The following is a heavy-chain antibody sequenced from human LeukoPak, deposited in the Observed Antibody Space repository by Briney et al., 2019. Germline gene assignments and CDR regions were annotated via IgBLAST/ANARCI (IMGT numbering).Heavy chain of an antibody. V-gene: IGHV3-23*01. CDR2: ISGSGGST. D-gene: IGHD2-21*02. CDR3: AKAYCGGDCYSYGVDV. Sequence: GGSLRLSCEASGFTFSAYAMTWVRQAPGKGLEWVSAISGSGGSTYYADSVRGRFTISRDNSKNTLSLQMNSLRAEDTALYYCAKAYCGGDCYSYGVDVWGQGTTVTVSS. CDR1: GFTFSAYA. J-gene: IGHJ6*02.